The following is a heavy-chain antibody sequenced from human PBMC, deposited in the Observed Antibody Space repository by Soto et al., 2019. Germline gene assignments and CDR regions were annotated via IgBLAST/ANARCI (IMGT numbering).Heavy chain of an antibody. D-gene: IGHD2-21*01. CDR1: GGSFSGYY. CDR2: INHSGST. Sequence: PSETLSLTCAVYGGSFSGYYWSWIRQPPGKGLEWIGEINHSGSTNYNPSLKSRVTISVDTSKNQFSLKLSSVTAADTAVYYCASHIATDWFDPWGQATLVTVSS. V-gene: IGHV4-34*01. CDR3: ASHIATDWFDP. J-gene: IGHJ5*02.